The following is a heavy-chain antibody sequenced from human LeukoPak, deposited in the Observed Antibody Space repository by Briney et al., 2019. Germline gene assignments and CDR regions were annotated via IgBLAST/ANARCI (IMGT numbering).Heavy chain of an antibody. J-gene: IGHJ3*02. D-gene: IGHD2-2*01. V-gene: IGHV4-31*03. Sequence: SQTLSLTCTVSGGSISSGGYYWSWIRQHPGKGLEWIGYIYYSGSTYYNPSLKSRVTISVDTSKNQFSLKLSSVTAADTAVYFCARDRLKGYCSSTSCPMAFFDIWGQGTMVTVSS. CDR3: ARDRLKGYCSSTSCPMAFFDI. CDR1: GGSISSGGYY. CDR2: IYYSGST.